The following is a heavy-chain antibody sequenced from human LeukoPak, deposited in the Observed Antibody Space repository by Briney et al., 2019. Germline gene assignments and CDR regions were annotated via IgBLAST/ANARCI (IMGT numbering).Heavy chain of an antibody. V-gene: IGHV3-30*03. CDR2: ISYDGSNK. D-gene: IGHD2-15*01. Sequence: GGSLRLSCAASGFTFSSYGMHWVRQAPGKGLEWVAVISYDGSNKYYADSVKGRSTISRDNSKNTLYLQMNSLRAEDTAVYYCAREEYCSGGSCYTGLDYWGQGTLVTVSS. CDR1: GFTFSSYG. CDR3: AREEYCSGGSCYTGLDY. J-gene: IGHJ4*02.